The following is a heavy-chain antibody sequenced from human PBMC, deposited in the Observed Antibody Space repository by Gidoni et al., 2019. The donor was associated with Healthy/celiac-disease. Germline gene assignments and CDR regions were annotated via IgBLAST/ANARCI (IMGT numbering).Heavy chain of an antibody. D-gene: IGHD3-3*01. Sequence: GLEWVGFIRSKAYGGTTEYAASVKGRFTISRDDSKSIAYLQMNSLKTEDTAVYYCTRDLFIRFLEWSPPGGYFDYWGQGTLVTVSS. CDR2: IRSKAYGGTT. J-gene: IGHJ4*02. V-gene: IGHV3-49*02. CDR3: TRDLFIRFLEWSPPGGYFDY.